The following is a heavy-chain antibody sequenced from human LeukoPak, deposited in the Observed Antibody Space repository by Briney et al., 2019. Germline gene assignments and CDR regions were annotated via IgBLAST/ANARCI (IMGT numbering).Heavy chain of an antibody. V-gene: IGHV4-61*01. CDR3: ARYYRSSGWCALDY. CDR1: GGSVSSGSYY. Sequence: SETLSLTCTVSGGSVSSGSYYWSWIRQPPGKGLEWIGYIYYSGSTNYNPSLKSRVTISVDTSKNQFSLKVSSVTAADTAVYYCARYYRSSGWCALDYWGQGTLVTVSS. D-gene: IGHD6-19*01. J-gene: IGHJ4*02. CDR2: IYYSGST.